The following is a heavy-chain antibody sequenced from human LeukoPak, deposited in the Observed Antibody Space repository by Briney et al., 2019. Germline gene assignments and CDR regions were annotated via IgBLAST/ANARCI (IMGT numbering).Heavy chain of an antibody. V-gene: IGHV4-59*01. J-gene: IGHJ4*02. CDR2: IYYSGST. Sequence: SETLSLTCTVSGGSISTYYWSWIRQPPGKGLEWIGYIYYSGSTNYNPSLKSRVTISVDTSKNQFSLKLSSVTAADTAVYYCARLAGIPAYYFDYWGQGTLVTVSS. CDR3: ARLAGIPAYYFDY. CDR1: GGSISTYY.